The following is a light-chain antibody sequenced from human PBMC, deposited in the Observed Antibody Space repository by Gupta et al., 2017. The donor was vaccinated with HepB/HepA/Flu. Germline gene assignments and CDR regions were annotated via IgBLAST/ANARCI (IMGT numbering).Light chain of an antibody. Sequence: QSALTQPPSASGSPGQSVTISCTGTSSDVGGYNYVSLYQHHPGKAPKLRIYEVYHRPSGVPDRFSGSKYGNTASLTVSRLQAEDEANYYCSSYAGSDNLVFGGGTKLTVL. J-gene: IGLJ2*01. CDR1: SSDVGGYNY. CDR3: SSYAGSDNLV. CDR2: EVY. V-gene: IGLV2-8*01.